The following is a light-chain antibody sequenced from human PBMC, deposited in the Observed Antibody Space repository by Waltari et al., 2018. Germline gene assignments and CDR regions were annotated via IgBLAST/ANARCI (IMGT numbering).Light chain of an antibody. CDR3: SMYMGSGVWV. Sequence: QTVVTQEPSLSVSPGGTVTLTCALSSGSVSSTSYPTWYQQTPGQPPRTLVYKGISRSSGVHDRFSGSIRGNTAALTITGAQADDESDYYCSMYMGSGVWVFGGGTKLTVL. CDR2: KGI. V-gene: IGLV8-61*01. CDR1: SGSVSSTSY. J-gene: IGLJ3*02.